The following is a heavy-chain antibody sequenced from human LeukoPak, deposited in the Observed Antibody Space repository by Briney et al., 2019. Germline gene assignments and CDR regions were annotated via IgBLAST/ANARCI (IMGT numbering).Heavy chain of an antibody. D-gene: IGHD3-10*01. V-gene: IGHV3-7*03. CDR2: IKEDGSEK. J-gene: IGHJ3*02. Sequence: GGSLRLSCAASGFTFSGFAMSWVRQAPGKGLEWVANIKEDGSEKYYVDSVKGRFTISRDNAKNSLYLHMNSLTAEDTAMYYCARDWVAGVPFDAFDIWGQGTMVSVSS. CDR1: GFTFSGFA. CDR3: ARDWVAGVPFDAFDI.